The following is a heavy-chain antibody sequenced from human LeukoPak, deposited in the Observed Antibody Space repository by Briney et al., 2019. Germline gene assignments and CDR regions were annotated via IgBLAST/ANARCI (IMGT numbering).Heavy chain of an antibody. Sequence: GGSLRLSCAASGFTFSSYGMHWVRQAPGKGLEWVAFIRYDGSNKYYADSVKGRFTISRDNSKNTLYLQMNSLRAEDTAVYYCAKGRIAARPFWFDPWGQGTLVTVSS. V-gene: IGHV3-30*02. J-gene: IGHJ5*02. D-gene: IGHD6-6*01. CDR1: GFTFSSYG. CDR3: AKGRIAARPFWFDP. CDR2: IRYDGSNK.